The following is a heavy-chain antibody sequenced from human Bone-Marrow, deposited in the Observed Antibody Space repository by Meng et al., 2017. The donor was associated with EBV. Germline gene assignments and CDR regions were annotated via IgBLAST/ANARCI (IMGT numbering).Heavy chain of an antibody. Sequence: QGQLVQSGAEGKTPGASVKVSCEVSGYTLTELSMHCVRQAPGKGLEWMGGFDPEDGETIYAQKFQGRVTMTEDTSTDTAYMELSSLRSEDTAVYYCATVTAAAGYFDYWGQGTLVTVSS. J-gene: IGHJ4*02. CDR1: GYTLTELS. CDR2: FDPEDGET. CDR3: ATVTAAAGYFDY. D-gene: IGHD6-13*01. V-gene: IGHV1-24*01.